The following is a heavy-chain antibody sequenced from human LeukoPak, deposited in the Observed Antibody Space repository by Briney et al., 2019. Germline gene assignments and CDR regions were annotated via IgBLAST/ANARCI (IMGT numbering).Heavy chain of an antibody. V-gene: IGHV3-15*01. J-gene: IGHJ4*02. CDR3: TTIAAAGYYDY. D-gene: IGHD6-13*01. Sequence: PGGSLRLSCAASGFTFSNYWMSWVRQAPGKGLEWVGRIKSKTDGGTTDYAAPVKGRFTISRDDSKNTLYLQMNSLKTEDTAVYYCTTIAAAGYYDYWGQGTLVTVSS. CDR2: IKSKTDGGTT. CDR1: GFTFSNYW.